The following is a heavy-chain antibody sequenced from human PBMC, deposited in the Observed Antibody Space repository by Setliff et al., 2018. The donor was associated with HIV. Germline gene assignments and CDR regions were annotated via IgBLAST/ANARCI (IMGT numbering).Heavy chain of an antibody. J-gene: IGHJ4*02. CDR2: IFHSGDT. V-gene: IGHV4-31*03. D-gene: IGHD6-6*01. CDR3: ATRPRIAARPFDY. Sequence: SETLSLTCSVSDVSVGSGDYYWHWIRQHPEKALEWIGYIFHSGDTYYNPSLKSRMSMSVDTSKHQFSLELTSLTAADTAVYYCATRPRIAARPFDYWGQGMLVTVSS. CDR1: DVSVGSGDYY.